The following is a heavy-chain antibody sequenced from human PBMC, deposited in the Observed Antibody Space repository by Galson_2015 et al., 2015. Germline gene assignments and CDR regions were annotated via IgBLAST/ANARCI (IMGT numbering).Heavy chain of an antibody. CDR3: ATGGYCSSASCYNFLDY. Sequence: QSGAEVKKPGESLKISCKGSGYSFTTYWIGWVRQMPGKGLEWMGIIYPGDSDTRYGPSFQGQVTISADKSISTTYLQWRSLKASDTAMYYCATGGYCSSASCYNFLDYWGQGTLVTVSS. D-gene: IGHD2-2*02. CDR1: GYSFTTYW. V-gene: IGHV5-51*03. CDR2: IYPGDSDT. J-gene: IGHJ4*02.